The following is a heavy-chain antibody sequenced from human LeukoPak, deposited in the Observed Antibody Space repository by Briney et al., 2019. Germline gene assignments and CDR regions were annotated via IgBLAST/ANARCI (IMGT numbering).Heavy chain of an antibody. J-gene: IGHJ4*02. CDR1: GGSISSSNW. CDR3: ARAFYSSSWFLDY. V-gene: IGHV4-4*02. Sequence: SEILSLTCAVSGGSISSSNWWSWVRQPPGKGLEWIGEIYHSGSTNYNPSLKSRVTISVDKSKNQFSLRLSSVTAADTAVYYCARAFYSSSWFLDYWGQGTLVTVSS. D-gene: IGHD6-13*01. CDR2: IYHSGST.